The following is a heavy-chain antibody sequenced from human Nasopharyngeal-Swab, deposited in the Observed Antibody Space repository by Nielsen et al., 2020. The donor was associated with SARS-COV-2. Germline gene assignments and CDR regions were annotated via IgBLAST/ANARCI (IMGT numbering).Heavy chain of an antibody. CDR1: GFTFNTYA. Sequence: GGSLRLSCAASGFTFNTYAISWVRQAPGKGLEWVSVISGSDYSTKYADSVKGRFTISRDNSKNTVNLQMNSLRAEDTAMYYCAKPRLAYYYYGMDVWGQGTTVTVSS. CDR3: AKPRLAYYYYGMDV. V-gene: IGHV3-23*01. J-gene: IGHJ6*02. CDR2: ISGSDYST.